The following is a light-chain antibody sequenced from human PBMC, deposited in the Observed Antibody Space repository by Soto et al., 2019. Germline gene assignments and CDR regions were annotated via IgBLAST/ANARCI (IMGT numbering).Light chain of an antibody. CDR1: QSVSSN. J-gene: IGKJ1*01. Sequence: ERVMTQSPAALSVSPGERATLSCRASQSVSSNLAWYQQTPGQAPRLFIYGASTRATGIPARFTGSGSGTEFTLTISSLQSEDFAVYYCQQYNNWPGTFGQGTKV. CDR3: QQYNNWPGT. CDR2: GAS. V-gene: IGKV3-15*01.